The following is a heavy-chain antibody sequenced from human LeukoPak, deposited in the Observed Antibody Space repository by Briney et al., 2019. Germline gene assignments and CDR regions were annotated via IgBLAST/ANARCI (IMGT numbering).Heavy chain of an antibody. CDR3: ARDSGSGWFDP. D-gene: IGHD3-10*01. Sequence: GGSLRLSCAASGITFSSYAMSWVRQAPGKGLEWVSAISGSGGNTYYADSVKGRFTISRDNPKNTLYLQMNSLRADDTAVYYCARDSGSGWFDPWGQGTLVTVSS. CDR1: GITFSSYA. J-gene: IGHJ5*02. CDR2: ISGSGGNT. V-gene: IGHV3-23*01.